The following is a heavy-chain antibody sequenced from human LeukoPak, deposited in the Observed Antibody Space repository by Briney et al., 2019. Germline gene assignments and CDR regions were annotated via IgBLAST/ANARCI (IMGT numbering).Heavy chain of an antibody. D-gene: IGHD5-18*01. J-gene: IGHJ4*02. CDR2: IRSKAYGGTT. CDR1: GFTFGDYA. Sequence: QPGRSLRLSCTASGFTFGDYAMSWVRQAPGKGLEWVGFIRSKAYGGTTEDAASVKGRFTISRDDSKSIAYLQMNSLKTEDTAVYYCVRVVTRVIFDYWGQGTLVTVSS. CDR3: VRVVTRVIFDY. V-gene: IGHV3-49*04.